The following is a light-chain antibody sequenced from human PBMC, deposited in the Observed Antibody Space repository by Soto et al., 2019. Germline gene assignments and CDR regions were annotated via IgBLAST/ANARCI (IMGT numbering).Light chain of an antibody. CDR2: AAS. Sequence: DIQMTQSPSSLSASVGDRVSVTGRASQSISSYLSWYQQKPGKAPKLLIYAASTLQSGVPSRFSGSGSGTAFTLTISSLQPEYFATYYCQQSYSTPRTFGQGTKVDIK. J-gene: IGKJ1*01. V-gene: IGKV1-39*01. CDR1: QSISSY. CDR3: QQSYSTPRT.